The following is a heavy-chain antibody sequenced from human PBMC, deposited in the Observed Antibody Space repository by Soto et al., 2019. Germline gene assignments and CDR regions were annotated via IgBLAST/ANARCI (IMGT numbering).Heavy chain of an antibody. CDR1: GGSFGDHY. D-gene: IGHD1-26*01. Sequence: QVQLQQWGAGLLKPSETLSVTCAVYGGSFGDHYWIWVRQPPGKGLEWIGELHVTGRTNYNPSLKSRVTISLETSKNQFSVNLKSVTAADTAVYYCTTTPTRGASAWFDPWGQGTRVSVSS. CDR3: TTTPTRGASAWFDP. V-gene: IGHV4-34*01. CDR2: LHVTGRT. J-gene: IGHJ5*02.